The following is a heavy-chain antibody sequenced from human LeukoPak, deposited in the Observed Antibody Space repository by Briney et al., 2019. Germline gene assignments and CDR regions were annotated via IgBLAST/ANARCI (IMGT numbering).Heavy chain of an antibody. J-gene: IGHJ3*02. CDR2: IYSSGST. CDR3: ASPGHSSAYGDAFDI. CDR1: GGSISSSSFY. V-gene: IGHV4-39*07. D-gene: IGHD3-22*01. Sequence: SETLSLTCTVSGGSISSSSFYWGWIRQPPGKGLEWIGSIYSSGSTYYNPSLKSRVTISVDTSKNQFSLKLSSVTAADTAVYYCASPGHSSAYGDAFDIWGQGTMVTVSS.